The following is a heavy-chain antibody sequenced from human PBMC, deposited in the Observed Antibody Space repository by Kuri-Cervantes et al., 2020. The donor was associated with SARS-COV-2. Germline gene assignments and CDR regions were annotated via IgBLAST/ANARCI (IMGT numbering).Heavy chain of an antibody. CDR1: GFSLTTSGMC. CDR2: IDWDDDK. Sequence: SGPTLVKPTQTLTLTCTFSGFSLTTSGMCVTWIRQPPGKALEWLALIDWDDDKRYSTSLKTRLTISKDSSKNQVVLTMTNMDPMDTATYYCARLSNEPYDAFDVWGQGTMVTVSS. D-gene: IGHD1-1*01. V-gene: IGHV2-70*13. CDR3: ARLSNEPYDAFDV. J-gene: IGHJ3*01.